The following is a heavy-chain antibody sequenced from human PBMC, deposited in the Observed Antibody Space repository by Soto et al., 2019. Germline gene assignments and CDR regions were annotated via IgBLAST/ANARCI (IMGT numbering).Heavy chain of an antibody. CDR3: ARDLGGQIVDY. CDR1: GYTFTSYG. D-gene: IGHD1-26*01. CDR2: ISGYNGNT. Sequence: ASVKVSCKASGYTFTSYGISWVRQAPGQKLEWMGWISGYNGNTKYAQKLQGRVTMTTDTSTSTAYMELRSLRSDDTAVYYCARDLGGQIVDYWGQGTLVTVSS. V-gene: IGHV1-18*01. J-gene: IGHJ4*02.